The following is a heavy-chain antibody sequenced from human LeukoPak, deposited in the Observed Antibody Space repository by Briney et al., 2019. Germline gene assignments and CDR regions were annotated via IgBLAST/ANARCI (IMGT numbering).Heavy chain of an antibody. J-gene: IGHJ4*02. Sequence: SETLSLTCTVSGGSISSYYCSWIRQPAGKGLEWIGRIYASGSTNYNPSLKGRVTMSVDTSKNQFSLQLRSVTAADTAVYYCARGRGSSWYYFDYWGQGTLVTVSS. CDR1: GGSISSYY. D-gene: IGHD6-13*01. CDR3: ARGRGSSWYYFDY. CDR2: IYASGST. V-gene: IGHV4-4*07.